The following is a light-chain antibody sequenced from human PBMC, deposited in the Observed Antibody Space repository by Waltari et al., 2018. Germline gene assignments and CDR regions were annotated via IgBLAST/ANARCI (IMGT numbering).Light chain of an antibody. CDR3: QQYNTYSS. Sequence: DIQMTQSPSSLSPSVGDRVTITCRASQSISDWLAWYQQKPGKAPILLIYKASILKSGVPSRFSGSGSGTQFTLTISSLQPGDFATYYCQQYNTYSSFGQGTKLEIE. J-gene: IGKJ2*01. CDR2: KAS. V-gene: IGKV1-5*03. CDR1: QSISDW.